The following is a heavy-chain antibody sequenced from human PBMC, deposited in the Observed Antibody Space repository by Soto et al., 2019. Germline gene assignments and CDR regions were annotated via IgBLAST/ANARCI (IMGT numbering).Heavy chain of an antibody. CDR1: GGTFTPYA. V-gene: IGHV1-8*02. D-gene: IGHD3-16*01. CDR3: ARGNDDAF. Sequence: ASVKVSCKASGGTFTPYAIHWGRQAPGQGLEWMGWMNPNSCNTGYAQKFQGRVTMTRNNSISTAYMAPSTLRSEATAVYSCARGNDDAFWG. CDR2: MNPNSCNT. J-gene: IGHJ6*01.